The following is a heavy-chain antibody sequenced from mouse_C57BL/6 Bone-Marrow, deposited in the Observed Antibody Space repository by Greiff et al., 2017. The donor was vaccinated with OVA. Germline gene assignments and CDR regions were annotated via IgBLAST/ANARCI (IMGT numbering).Heavy chain of an antibody. CDR1: GYAFSSYW. J-gene: IGHJ2*01. CDR2: IYPGDGDT. V-gene: IGHV1-80*01. CDR3: ARHYLLHFDY. D-gene: IGHD5-5*01. Sequence: VQLQQSGAELVRPGASVTLSCKASGYAFSSYWMNWVKQRPGKGLEWIGQIYPGDGDTNYNGKFKGKATLTADKSSSTAYMQLSSLTSEDAAVYFCARHYLLHFDYWGQGTTLTVSS.